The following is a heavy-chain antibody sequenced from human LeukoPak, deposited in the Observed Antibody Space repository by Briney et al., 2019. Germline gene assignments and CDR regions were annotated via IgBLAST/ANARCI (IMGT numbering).Heavy chain of an antibody. V-gene: IGHV4-39*02. CDR1: SASINSSPYF. J-gene: IGHJ1*01. D-gene: IGHD3-10*01. CDR2: ISYNVPP. Sequence: PSETLSLTCTVSSASINSSPYFWRWIRQSPGTGLEWFGCISYNVPPYYNPSLKNQVTISVDTSKNHFSLKLTSVTAADTAVYYCAANSADHKTLGSSYKVWGQGTLVTVSS. CDR3: AANSADHKTLGSSYKV.